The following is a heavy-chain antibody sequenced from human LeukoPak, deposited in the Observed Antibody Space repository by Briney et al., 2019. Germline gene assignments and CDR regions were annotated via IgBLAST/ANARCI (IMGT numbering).Heavy chain of an antibody. CDR1: GYTFTGYY. V-gene: IGHV1-69*05. D-gene: IGHD6-6*01. Sequence: SVKVSCKASGYTFTGYYMHWVRQAPGQGLDWLGGIVPVLGTANYAQKFQGRVTITTDESTSTVYMELSSLRSEDTAVYYCATAWFEQLVVAGAFEIWGQGTMVTVSS. CDR2: IVPVLGTA. J-gene: IGHJ3*02. CDR3: ATAWFEQLVVAGAFEI.